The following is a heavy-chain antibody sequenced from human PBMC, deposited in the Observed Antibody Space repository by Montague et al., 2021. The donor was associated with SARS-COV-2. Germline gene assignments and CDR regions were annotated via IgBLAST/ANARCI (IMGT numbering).Heavy chain of an antibody. Sequence: SETLSLTCTVSGGSISSSSYYWGWIRQPPGKGLEWIGNIYYSGSTYYXPSLQSRGTISVDTSKNHLSLRLSSVTAADTAVYFCARGMIRGVTTPFDYWGQGSQVTVSS. CDR1: GGSISSSSYY. CDR2: IYYSGST. J-gene: IGHJ4*02. D-gene: IGHD3-10*01. CDR3: ARGMIRGVTTPFDY. V-gene: IGHV4-39*02.